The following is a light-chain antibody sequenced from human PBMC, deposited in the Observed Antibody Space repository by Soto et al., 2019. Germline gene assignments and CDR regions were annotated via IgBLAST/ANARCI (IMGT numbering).Light chain of an antibody. CDR2: GAS. V-gene: IGKV3-20*01. CDR3: QQYGSSLYT. J-gene: IGKJ2*01. Sequence: EIVLTQSPGTLSLSPGERATLSCRASQSVSSSYLAWYQQKPGQAPRLLIYGASSRATGIPDRFSRRGSGTDFTLTISRLEPEDFADYYCQQYGSSLYTLGQGTRLEIK. CDR1: QSVSSSY.